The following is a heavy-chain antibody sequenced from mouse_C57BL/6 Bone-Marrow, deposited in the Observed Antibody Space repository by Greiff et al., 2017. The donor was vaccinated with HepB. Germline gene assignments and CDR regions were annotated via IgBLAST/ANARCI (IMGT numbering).Heavy chain of an antibody. CDR1: GYTFTSYW. Sequence: VQLQQPGAELVRPGSSVKLSCKASGYTFTSYWMDWVKQRPGQGLEWIGNIYPSDSETHYNQKFKDKATLTVDKSSSTAYMQLSSLTSEDSAVYYCSRCNFYGSSYWWYFDVWGTGTTVTVSS. CDR2: IYPSDSET. CDR3: SRCNFYGSSYWWYFDV. V-gene: IGHV1-61*01. D-gene: IGHD1-1*01. J-gene: IGHJ1*03.